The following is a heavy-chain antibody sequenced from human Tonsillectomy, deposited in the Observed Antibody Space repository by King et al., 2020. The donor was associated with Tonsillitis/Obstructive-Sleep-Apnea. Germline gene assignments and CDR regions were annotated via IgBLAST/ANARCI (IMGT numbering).Heavy chain of an antibody. J-gene: IGHJ3*02. CDR1: GGSISSSNW. D-gene: IGHD3-10*01. CDR2: INHSGRT. Sequence: VQLQESGPGLVKPSGTLSLTCAVSGGSISSSNWWSWVRQPPGKGLEGIGGINHSGRTNYNPSLKSRVTISVDKSKNQFSLKLSSGTAADTAVYYCATPLGSVSYYNEPWAFDIWGQGTMVTVSS. V-gene: IGHV4-4*02. CDR3: ATPLGSVSYYNEPWAFDI.